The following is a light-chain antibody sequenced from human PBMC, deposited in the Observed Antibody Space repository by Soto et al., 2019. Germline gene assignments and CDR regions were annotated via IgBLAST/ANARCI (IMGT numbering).Light chain of an antibody. V-gene: IGKV1-39*01. J-gene: IGKJ1*01. CDR1: QSISSS. Sequence: DIQMTQSPSSLSESVGDRVTISCRSSQSISSSLNWYQKKAGTAPRLLISRASSVQAGVPPRFSGSGSGRDFTLTISSLRPEDIGTYFCQQSYSSPWTFGPGTRVEI. CDR3: QQSYSSPWT. CDR2: RAS.